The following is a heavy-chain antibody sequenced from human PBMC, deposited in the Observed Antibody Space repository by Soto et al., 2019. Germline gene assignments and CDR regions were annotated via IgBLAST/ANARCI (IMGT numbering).Heavy chain of an antibody. CDR3: AKDISPDYDYGDYIDY. D-gene: IGHD4-17*01. Sequence: SLRLSCPASGFTFAYYAMHWARPAPGKGLEWVSGISWNSGSIGYADSVKGRFTISRDNAKNSLYLQMNSLRAEDTALYYCAKDISPDYDYGDYIDYWGQGTLVTVX. CDR1: GFTFAYYA. CDR2: ISWNSGSI. J-gene: IGHJ4*02. V-gene: IGHV3-9*01.